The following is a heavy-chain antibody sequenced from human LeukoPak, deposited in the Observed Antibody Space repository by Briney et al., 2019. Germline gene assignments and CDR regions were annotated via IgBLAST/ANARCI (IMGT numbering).Heavy chain of an antibody. CDR3: AREGRGGDYDY. Sequence: SETLSLTCAVYDGSFSGYHWTWIRQPPGKGLEWIGEINHSGSTNYNPSLRSRVTISVDRSKNQFSLKLSSVTAADTAVYYCAREGRGGDYDYWGQGTLVTVSS. V-gene: IGHV4-34*01. J-gene: IGHJ4*02. CDR2: INHSGST. CDR1: DGSFSGYH. D-gene: IGHD4-17*01.